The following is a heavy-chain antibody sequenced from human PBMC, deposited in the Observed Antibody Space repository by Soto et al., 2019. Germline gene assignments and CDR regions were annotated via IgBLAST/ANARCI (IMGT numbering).Heavy chain of an antibody. V-gene: IGHV3-7*03. Sequence: EVQLVESGGDLVQPGGSLRLSCAASGFTLRTYYMSWLRQAPGQGLEWVANINQDGSVKYYVDSVKGRFTISRDNDKNLLYLQMSSLRADDTAVYYCVKPERGNSWGDYWGQGTLVTVSS. CDR2: INQDGSVK. CDR1: GFTLRTYY. CDR3: VKPERGNSWGDY. J-gene: IGHJ4*02. D-gene: IGHD1-1*01.